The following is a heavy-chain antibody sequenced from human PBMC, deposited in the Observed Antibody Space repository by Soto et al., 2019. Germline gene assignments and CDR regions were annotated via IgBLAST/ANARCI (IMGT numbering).Heavy chain of an antibody. CDR1: GYTFTSYG. CDR3: ARSHQYSSSWSVYYYYGMDV. CDR2: ISAYNGNT. J-gene: IGHJ6*02. V-gene: IGHV1-18*01. Sequence: QVQLVQSGSEVKKPGASVKVSCKASGYTFTSYGISWVRQAPGQGLEWMGWISAYNGNTNYAQKLQGRVTMTTDTSTSTAYMELRSLRSDDTAVYYCARSHQYSSSWSVYYYYGMDVWGQGTTVTVSS. D-gene: IGHD6-13*01.